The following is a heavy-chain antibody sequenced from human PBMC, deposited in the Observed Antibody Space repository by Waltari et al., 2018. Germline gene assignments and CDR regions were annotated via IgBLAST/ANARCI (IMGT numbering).Heavy chain of an antibody. Sequence: QVQLVQSGAEVKKPGASVKVSCKASGYTFTSSGISWVRQAPGQGLEWMGWISAYNGNTNYAQKLQGRVTMTTDTSTSTAYMELRSLRSDDTAVYYCARLYCTNGVCYPNDAFDIWGQGTMVTVSS. CDR3: ARLYCTNGVCYPNDAFDI. CDR2: ISAYNGNT. CDR1: GYTFTSSG. V-gene: IGHV1-18*01. J-gene: IGHJ3*02. D-gene: IGHD2-8*01.